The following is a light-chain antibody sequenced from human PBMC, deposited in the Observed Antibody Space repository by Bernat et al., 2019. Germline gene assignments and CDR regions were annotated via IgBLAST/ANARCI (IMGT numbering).Light chain of an antibody. J-gene: IGLJ3*02. V-gene: IGLV2-14*03. CDR1: SSDVGGYNY. Sequence: QSALTQPASVSGSPGQSITISCTGTSSDVGGYNYVSWYQQHPGRAPKLMIYDVRDRPSGFSNRFSGSKSGNTASLTISGLLDEDEADYYCSSYTSSSTLVFGGGTRLTVL. CDR3: SSYTSSSTLV. CDR2: DVR.